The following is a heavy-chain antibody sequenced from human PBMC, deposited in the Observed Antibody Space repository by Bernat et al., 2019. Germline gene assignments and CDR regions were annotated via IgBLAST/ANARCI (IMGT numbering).Heavy chain of an antibody. CDR1: GFTFSSYS. CDR3: ARGPLDGYNVGRDERFDY. D-gene: IGHD5-24*01. Sequence: EVQLVESGGGLVKPGGSLRLSCAASGFTFSSYSMNWVRQAPGKGLEWVSSISSSSSYIYYADSVKGRFTISRENAKNSLYLQMNGLRAEDTAVYYCARGPLDGYNVGRDERFDYWGQGTLVTVSS. J-gene: IGHJ4*02. CDR2: ISSSSSYI. V-gene: IGHV3-21*01.